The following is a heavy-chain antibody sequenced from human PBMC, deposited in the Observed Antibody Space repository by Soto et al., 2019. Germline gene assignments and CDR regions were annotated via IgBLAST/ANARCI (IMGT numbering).Heavy chain of an antibody. V-gene: IGHV3-48*01. CDR2: ISSSVSAI. Sequence: GGSLRLSCAASGFIFSSYSMNWVRQAPGKGLEWVSYISSSVSAISYADSVKGRFTISRDNANNSLYLQMNSLRAEDTAVYYCARANYGDYGIDYWGQGTLVTVSS. D-gene: IGHD4-17*01. J-gene: IGHJ4*02. CDR1: GFIFSSYS. CDR3: ARANYGDYGIDY.